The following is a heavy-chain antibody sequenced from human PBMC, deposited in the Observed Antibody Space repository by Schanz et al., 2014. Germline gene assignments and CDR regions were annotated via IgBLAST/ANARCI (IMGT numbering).Heavy chain of an antibody. CDR1: GFAFSSYG. CDR2: ISGSGVNT. J-gene: IGHJ4*02. D-gene: IGHD6-13*01. CDR3: ARGLIAAAGGAFDY. V-gene: IGHV3-23*01. Sequence: EVQLMESGGGLVKPGGSLRLSCLASGFAFSSYGMNWVRQAPGKGLEWVSAISGSGVNTYYADSVRGRFTMSRDNSKNTLYLQMNSLRAGDAAVYYCARGLIAAAGGAFDYWGQGTLVAVSA.